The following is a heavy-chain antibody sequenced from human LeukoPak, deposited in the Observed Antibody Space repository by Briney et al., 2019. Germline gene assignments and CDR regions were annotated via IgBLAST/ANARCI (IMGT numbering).Heavy chain of an antibody. CDR1: GGTFSSYA. CDR3: ARVRDFWSGYYTTGYYYYYGMDV. V-gene: IGHV1-69*13. D-gene: IGHD3-3*01. CDR2: IIPIFGTA. J-gene: IGHJ6*02. Sequence: SVKVSCKASGGTFSSYAISWVRQAPGQGLEWMGGIIPIFGTANYAQKFQGRVTITADESTSTAYMELSSLRSEDTAVYYCARVRDFWSGYYTTGYYYYYGMDVWGQGTTVTVSS.